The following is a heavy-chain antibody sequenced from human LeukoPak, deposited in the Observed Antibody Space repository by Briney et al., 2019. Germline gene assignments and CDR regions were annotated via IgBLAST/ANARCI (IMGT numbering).Heavy chain of an antibody. CDR1: GFTFSSYW. J-gene: IGHJ4*02. Sequence: GGPLRLSCAASGFTFSSYWMHWVRQAPGKGLVWVSRINSYGSSTSYADSVKGRFTISRDNAKNTLYLQMNSLRAEDTAVYYCAREGIGENAPNYFDYWGQGTLVTVSS. CDR2: INSYGSST. CDR3: AREGIGENAPNYFDY. V-gene: IGHV3-74*01. D-gene: IGHD3-10*01.